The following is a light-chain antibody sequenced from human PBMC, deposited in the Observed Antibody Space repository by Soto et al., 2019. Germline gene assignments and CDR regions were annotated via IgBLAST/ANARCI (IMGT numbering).Light chain of an antibody. Sequence: DIQMTQSPSAVSASVGDRVTITSRASQAIGDWLAWYQQKPGKAPNLLIYATSTLQSGVPSRFSGRGSETEFSLTISSLQPEDFATYYCQQADISQLTFGGGTRVEI. V-gene: IGKV1-12*01. CDR1: QAIGDW. CDR3: QQADISQLT. CDR2: ATS. J-gene: IGKJ4*01.